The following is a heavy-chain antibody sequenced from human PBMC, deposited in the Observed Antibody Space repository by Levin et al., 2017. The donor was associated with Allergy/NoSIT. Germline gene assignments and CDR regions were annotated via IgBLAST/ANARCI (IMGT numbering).Heavy chain of an antibody. V-gene: IGHV4-59*01. J-gene: IGHJ4*02. D-gene: IGHD3-22*01. CDR1: GGSISSYY. CDR2: IYYTGST. CDR3: ARGGGSSGGGGFDY. Sequence: ETLSLTCTVSGGSISSYYWSWIRQPPGKGLEWIGYIYYTGSTNYNPSLKSRVTISLDTPKNQFSLKLISVTAADTAVYYCARGGGSSGGGGFDYWGQGTLVTVSS.